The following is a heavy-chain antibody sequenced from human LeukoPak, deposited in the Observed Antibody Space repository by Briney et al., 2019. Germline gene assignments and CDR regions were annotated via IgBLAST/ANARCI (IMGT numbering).Heavy chain of an antibody. V-gene: IGHV3-48*01. CDR2: ISSSSSTT. CDR1: GFTFSYSS. J-gene: IGHJ3*02. CDR3: AKGDDSSGYCYSDDAFDI. Sequence: GGSLRLSCVASGFTFSYSSMNWVRQAPGKGLEWVSYISSSSSTTYHVDSVKGRFTISRDNSKNTLYLQMNSLRAEDTAVYYCAKGDDSSGYCYSDDAFDIWGQGTMVTVSS. D-gene: IGHD3-22*01.